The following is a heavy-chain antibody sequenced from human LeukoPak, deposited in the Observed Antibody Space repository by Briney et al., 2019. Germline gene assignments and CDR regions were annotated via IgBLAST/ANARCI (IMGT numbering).Heavy chain of an antibody. V-gene: IGHV3-53*01. J-gene: IGHJ4*02. D-gene: IGHD2-15*01. Sequence: GGSLRLSCAASGFTVSSNYMSWVRQAPGKGLEWVSVIYSGGSTYYADSVRGRFTISRDNSRNTMYLQMNSLRAEDAAVYYCAKAPVTSCRGAFCYPFDSWGQGTLVTVSS. CDR2: IYSGGST. CDR1: GFTVSSNY. CDR3: AKAPVTSCRGAFCYPFDS.